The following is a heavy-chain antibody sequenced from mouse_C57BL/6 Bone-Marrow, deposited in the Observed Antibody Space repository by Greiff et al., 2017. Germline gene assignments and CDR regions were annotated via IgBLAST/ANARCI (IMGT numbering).Heavy chain of an antibody. V-gene: IGHV5-6*01. CDR1: GFTFSSYG. D-gene: IGHD2-2*01. Sequence: EVQGVESGGDLVKPGGSLKLSCAASGFTFSSYGMSWVRQTPDKRLEWVATISSGGSYTYYPDSVKGRFTISRDNAKNTLYLQMSSLKSEDTAMYYGARQGGVTTFAYWGQGTLVTVSA. CDR3: ARQGGVTTFAY. CDR2: ISSGGSYT. J-gene: IGHJ3*01.